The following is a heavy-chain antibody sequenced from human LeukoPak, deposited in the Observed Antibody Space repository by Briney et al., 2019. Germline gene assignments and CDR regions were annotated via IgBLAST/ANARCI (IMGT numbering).Heavy chain of an antibody. D-gene: IGHD5-18*01. V-gene: IGHV1-69*04. CDR2: IIPILGIA. J-gene: IGHJ4*02. CDR1: GGTFSSYA. CDR3: ARDTGYSYGHDHDY. Sequence: GASVKVSCKASGGTFSSYAISWVRQAPGQGLEWMGRIIPILGIANYAQKFQGRVTITADKSTSTAYMELSSLRSEDMAVYYCARDTGYSYGHDHDYWGQGTLVTVSS.